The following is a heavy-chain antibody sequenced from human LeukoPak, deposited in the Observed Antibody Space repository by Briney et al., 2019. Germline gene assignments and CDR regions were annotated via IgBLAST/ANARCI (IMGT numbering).Heavy chain of an antibody. D-gene: IGHD3-10*01. CDR2: ISPYNGNT. V-gene: IGHV1-18*01. CDR3: ATSRYGSGSYYKAPEY. Sequence: ASVKVSCKASGYTFSGYGISWVRQAPGQGLEWMGWISPYNGNTNYAQKLQGRVTMTTDTSTSTAYMELRSLRSDDTAVYYCATSRYGSGSYYKAPEYWGQGTLVTVSS. CDR1: GYTFSGYG. J-gene: IGHJ4*02.